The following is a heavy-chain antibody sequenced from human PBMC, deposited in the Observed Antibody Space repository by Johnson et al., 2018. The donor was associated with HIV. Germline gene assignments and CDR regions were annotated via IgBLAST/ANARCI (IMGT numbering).Heavy chain of an antibody. CDR3: TKNREPANYDALDV. CDR1: GFSFGDYY. CDR2: ISSSGST. Sequence: QVQLVESGGGLVQPGGSLRLSCASSGFSFGDYYMSWIRQSPGKGLEWFAYISSSGSTGYADSVKGRFTISRDNAKNSLYLQMSSLTAEDTAVYYCTKNREPANYDALDVWGQVTMVTVSS. D-gene: IGHD1-26*01. V-gene: IGHV3-11*05. J-gene: IGHJ3*01.